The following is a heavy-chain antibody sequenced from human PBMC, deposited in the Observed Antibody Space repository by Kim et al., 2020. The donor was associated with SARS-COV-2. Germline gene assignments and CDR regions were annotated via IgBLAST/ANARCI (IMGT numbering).Heavy chain of an antibody. Sequence: GGSLRLSCAASGFSFGRDWMRWVRQAPGKGLEWVANIKKDGSEKWYADSVKGRFTISRDNAKNSLYLQMNSLRVEDTTVYYCARGGEAGPYWGQGTLVTVSS. V-gene: IGHV3-7*01. CDR1: GFSFGRDW. J-gene: IGHJ4*02. CDR2: IKKDGSEK. CDR3: ARGGEAGPY.